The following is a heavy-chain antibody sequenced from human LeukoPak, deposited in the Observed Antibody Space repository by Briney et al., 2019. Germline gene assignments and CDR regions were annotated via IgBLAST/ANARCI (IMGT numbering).Heavy chain of an antibody. CDR2: FDPEDGET. D-gene: IGHD3-10*01. J-gene: IGHJ4*02. Sequence: ASVKVSCKVSGYTLTELSMHWVRQAPGKGLEWMGGFDPEDGETIYAQKFQGRVTMTEDTSTDTAYMELSSLRSEDTAVYYCATGTLFPMVRGVITEGYWGQGTLVTVSS. CDR3: ATGTLFPMVRGVITEGY. CDR1: GYTLTELS. V-gene: IGHV1-24*01.